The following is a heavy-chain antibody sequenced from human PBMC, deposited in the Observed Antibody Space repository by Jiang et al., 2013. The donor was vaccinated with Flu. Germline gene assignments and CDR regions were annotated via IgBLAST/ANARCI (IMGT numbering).Heavy chain of an antibody. V-gene: IGHV6-1*01. D-gene: IGHD2-15*01. CDR3: ARDQDIVVVVAARYYGMDV. Sequence: QTLSLTCAISGDSVSSNSAAWNWIRQSPSRGLEWLGRTYYRSKWYNDYAVSVKSRITINPDTSKNQFSLQLNSVTPEDTAVYYCARDQDIVVVVAARYYGMDVWGQGTTVTVSS. J-gene: IGHJ6*02. CDR1: GDSVSSNSAA. CDR2: TYYRSKWYN.